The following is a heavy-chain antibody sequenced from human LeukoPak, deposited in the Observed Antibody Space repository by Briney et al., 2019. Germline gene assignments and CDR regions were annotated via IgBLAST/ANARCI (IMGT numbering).Heavy chain of an antibody. Sequence: TGGSLRPSCAASGFTFSSYEMNWVRQAPGKGLEWVSYISSSGSTIYYADSVKGRFTISRDNAKNSLYLQMNSLRAEDTAVYYCARQGTMADYWGQGTLVTVSS. V-gene: IGHV3-48*03. D-gene: IGHD3-10*01. CDR3: ARQGTMADY. J-gene: IGHJ4*02. CDR1: GFTFSSYE. CDR2: ISSSGSTI.